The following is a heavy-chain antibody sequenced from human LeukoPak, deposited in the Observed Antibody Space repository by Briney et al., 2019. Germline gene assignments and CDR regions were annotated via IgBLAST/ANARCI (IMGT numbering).Heavy chain of an antibody. CDR3: ARDRLRESYYYYGMDV. D-gene: IGHD4-17*01. CDR1: GYTFTSYG. J-gene: IGHJ6*02. Sequence: ASVKVSCKASGYTFTSYGISWVRQAPGQGLEWMGWISAYNGNTNYAQKLQGRVTMTTDTSTSTAYMELRSLRSDDTAVYYCARDRLRESYYYYGMDVWGQGTTVTASS. V-gene: IGHV1-18*01. CDR2: ISAYNGNT.